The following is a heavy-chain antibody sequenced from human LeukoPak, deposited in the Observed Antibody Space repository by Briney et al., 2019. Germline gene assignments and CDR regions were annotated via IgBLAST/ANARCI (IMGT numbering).Heavy chain of an antibody. CDR1: GYSIRHGYY. J-gene: IGHJ4*02. CDR2: MFHSGSA. Sequence: SETLSLTCSVSGYSIRHGYYWGWVRQPPGKGLEWIGSMFHSGSAYYNPSLKSRVTIPIDTSKNQFSLKLSSVTAADTAVYYCARNYYYDTFFFDYWGQGTLVTVSS. D-gene: IGHD3-22*01. CDR3: ARNYYYDTFFFDY. V-gene: IGHV4-38-2*02.